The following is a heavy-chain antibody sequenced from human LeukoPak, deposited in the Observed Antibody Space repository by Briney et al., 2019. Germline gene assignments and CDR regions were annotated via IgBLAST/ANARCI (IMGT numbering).Heavy chain of an antibody. V-gene: IGHV5-51*01. D-gene: IGHD7-27*01. CDR2: IYPGDSDT. J-gene: IGHJ6*03. CDR3: ARVGATGENYYYYYMDV. Sequence: GESLKISCKGSGYSFTSYWIGWVRQMPGKGLEWMGIIYPGDSDTRYSPSFQGQVTISADKSISTAYLQWSSLKASDTAMYYCARVGATGENYYYYYMDVWGKGTTVTVSS. CDR1: GYSFTSYW.